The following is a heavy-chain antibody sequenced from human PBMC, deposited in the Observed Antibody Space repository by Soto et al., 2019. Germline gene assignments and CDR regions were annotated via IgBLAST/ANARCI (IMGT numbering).Heavy chain of an antibody. CDR1: GGSISSYY. CDR3: ASYPVLPGQQLVLGEDY. Sequence: QVQLQESGPGLVKPSETLSLTCTVSGGSISSYYWSWIRQPPGKGLEWIGYIYYSGSTNYNPSLKSRVTISVDTSKNQFSLKLSSVTAADTAVYYCASYPVLPGQQLVLGEDYWGQGTLVTVSS. V-gene: IGHV4-59*08. J-gene: IGHJ4*02. CDR2: IYYSGST. D-gene: IGHD6-13*01.